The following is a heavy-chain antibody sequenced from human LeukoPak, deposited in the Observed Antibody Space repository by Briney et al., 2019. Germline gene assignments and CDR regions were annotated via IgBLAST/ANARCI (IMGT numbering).Heavy chain of an antibody. J-gene: IGHJ4*02. CDR2: IYYSGST. CDR3: VRAQVSRSGWHRNYYFDY. Sequence: PSETLSLTCTVSGGSISSYYWSWIRQPPGKGLEWIGYIYYSGSTNYNPSLKSRVTISVDTSKNQFSLKLSSVTAADTAVYYCVRAQVSRSGWHRNYYFDYWGQGTLATVSS. CDR1: GGSISSYY. V-gene: IGHV4-59*01. D-gene: IGHD6-19*01.